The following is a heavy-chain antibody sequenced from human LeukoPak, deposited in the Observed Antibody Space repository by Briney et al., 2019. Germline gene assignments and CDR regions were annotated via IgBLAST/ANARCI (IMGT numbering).Heavy chain of an antibody. V-gene: IGHV1-24*01. CDR2: FDPEDGET. Sequence: ASVKVSCKVSGYTLTELSMHWVRQAPGKGLEWMGGFDPEDGETIYAQKFQGRVTITRDTSASTAYMELSSLRSEDTAVYYCASPGLGSSSWLVLDYWGQGTLVTVSS. CDR1: GYTLTELS. D-gene: IGHD6-13*01. J-gene: IGHJ4*02. CDR3: ASPGLGSSSWLVLDY.